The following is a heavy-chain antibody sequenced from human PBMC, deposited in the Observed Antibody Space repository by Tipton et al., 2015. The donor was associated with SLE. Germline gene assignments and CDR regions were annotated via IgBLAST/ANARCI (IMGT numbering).Heavy chain of an antibody. CDR1: GFTFSSYE. V-gene: IGHV3-48*03. Sequence: SLRLSCAASGFTFSSYEMNWDRQAPGKGLEWVSYISSSGSIIYYADSVKGRFTISRDNAKNSLYLQMNSLRAEDTAVYYCARGASIFGVVTYYFYYYMDVWGKGTTVTVSS. CDR2: ISSSGSII. CDR3: ARGASIFGVVTYYFYYYMDV. J-gene: IGHJ6*03. D-gene: IGHD3-3*01.